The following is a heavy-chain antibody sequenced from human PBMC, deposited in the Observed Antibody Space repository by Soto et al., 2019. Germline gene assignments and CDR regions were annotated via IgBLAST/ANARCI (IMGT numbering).Heavy chain of an antibody. CDR1: GFTFSNYA. V-gene: IGHV3-23*01. Sequence: EVQLLESGGDLVQPGGSLRLSCAASGFTFSNYAMSWVRQAPGKGLEWVSSITGRGGTTFYADSVKGRLNISRDNSKNTLYVQMDILRAEDTAVYYCAKDLSPNMGCMDVWGPGTTVTVSS. D-gene: IGHD3-10*01. J-gene: IGHJ6*02. CDR2: ITGRGGTT. CDR3: AKDLSPNMGCMDV.